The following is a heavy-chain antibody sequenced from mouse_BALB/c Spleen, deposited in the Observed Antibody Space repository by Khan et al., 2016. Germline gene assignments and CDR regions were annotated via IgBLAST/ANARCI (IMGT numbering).Heavy chain of an antibody. Sequence: QIQLVQSGPELKKPGETVKISCKASGYTFTNYGMNWVKQAPGKGLTWMGWINTYTGEPTYADDFKGRFAFLLETSASTAYLQIINLQNEDMATYFCARDYYYGSCYRYFDVWGAGTTVTVSS. D-gene: IGHD1-1*01. J-gene: IGHJ1*01. CDR1: GYTFTNYG. CDR3: ARDYYYGSCYRYFDV. V-gene: IGHV9-1*02. CDR2: INTYTGEP.